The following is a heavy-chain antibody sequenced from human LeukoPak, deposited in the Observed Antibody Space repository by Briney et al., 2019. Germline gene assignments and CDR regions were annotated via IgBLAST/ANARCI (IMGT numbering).Heavy chain of an antibody. V-gene: IGHV1-2*02. Sequence: ASVNVSCTPSEYTFTGYYMHWVRQAPGQGLEWMGWIHPNSGGTNYAQKFQGRVTMTRDTYISTAYMELSRLRSDDTAVYYCARVIPGPGPFDYWGQGTLVTVSS. J-gene: IGHJ4*02. CDR1: EYTFTGYY. CDR2: IHPNSGGT. CDR3: ARVIPGPGPFDY. D-gene: IGHD1-14*01.